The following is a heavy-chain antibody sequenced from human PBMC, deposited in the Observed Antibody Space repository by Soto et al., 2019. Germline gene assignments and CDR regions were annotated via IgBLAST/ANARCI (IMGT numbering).Heavy chain of an antibody. CDR1: GFTFSNVW. J-gene: IGHJ4*02. V-gene: IGHV3-15*01. Sequence: EVQLVESGGGLVKPGGSLSLSCAASGFTFSNVWMSWVRQAPGKGLEWVGRIKRRADGGTTDYATPVRGRFTVSRDDSKNTLYLQMNSLKTQYTAVYYCTARYCSGGSCYSVVYWGQGTLVTVS. CDR2: IKRRADGGTT. D-gene: IGHD2-15*01. CDR3: TARYCSGGSCYSVVY.